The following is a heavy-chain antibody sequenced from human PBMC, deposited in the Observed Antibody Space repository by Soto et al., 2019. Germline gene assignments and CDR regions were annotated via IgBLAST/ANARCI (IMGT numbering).Heavy chain of an antibody. V-gene: IGHV1-69*11. CDR3: ARIDGSVSSYWYFAL. J-gene: IGHJ2*01. Sequence: QVQLVQSGAEVKKPGSSVKVSCKASGGTFSTYAINWVRRAPGQGLEWMGTIIPILGTRKYAQNFQGRVTITADESTSTGYMELSSLRSEDTAVFYCARIDGSVSSYWYFALWRRGTLVTVSS. CDR2: IIPILGTR. CDR1: GGTFSTYA. D-gene: IGHD3-10*01.